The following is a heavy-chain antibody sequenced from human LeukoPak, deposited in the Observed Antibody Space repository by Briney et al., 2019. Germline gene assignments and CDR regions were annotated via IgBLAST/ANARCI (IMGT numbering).Heavy chain of an antibody. V-gene: IGHV1-69*05. J-gene: IGHJ4*02. D-gene: IGHD1-7*01. CDR3: ARGGITGTTSSLTR. CDR1: GGTFSSYA. CDR2: IIPIFGTA. Sequence: ASVKVSCKGSGGTFSSYAISWVRQAPGQGLEWMGGIIPIFGTANYAQKFQGRVTITTDESTSTAYMELSSLRSEDTAVYYCARGGITGTTSSLTRWGQGTLVTVSS.